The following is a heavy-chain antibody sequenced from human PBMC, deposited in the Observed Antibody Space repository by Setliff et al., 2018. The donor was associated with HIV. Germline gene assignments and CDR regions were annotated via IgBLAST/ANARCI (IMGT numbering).Heavy chain of an antibody. J-gene: IGHJ5*01. V-gene: IGHV4-4*07. D-gene: IGHD3-16*01. CDR2: MYHTGMS. CDR3: ARTREYRFGFGLGQFDP. Sequence: SETLSLTCSVSGGSMSSHYWTWVRQPAGKGLEWIGRMYHTGMSNYNPSLKSRVTMSVSPSKNQFSLKLTSVTAADTAVYYCARTREYRFGFGLGQFDPWGQGTLVTVSS. CDR1: GGSMSSHY.